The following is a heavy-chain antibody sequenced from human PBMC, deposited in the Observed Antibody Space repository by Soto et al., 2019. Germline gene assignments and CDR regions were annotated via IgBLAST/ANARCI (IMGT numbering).Heavy chain of an antibody. CDR3: VIDLSWCSGGSCSSAFDI. V-gene: IGHV3-66*01. Sequence: EVQLVESGGGLVQPGGSLRLSCAASGFTVSSNYMSWVRQAPGKGLEWVSVIYSGGSTYYADSVKGRFTISRDNYKNTLYLQMNSLRAEDTAVYYCVIDLSWCSGGSCSSAFDIWGQGTMVTVSS. CDR2: IYSGGST. D-gene: IGHD2-15*01. CDR1: GFTVSSNY. J-gene: IGHJ3*02.